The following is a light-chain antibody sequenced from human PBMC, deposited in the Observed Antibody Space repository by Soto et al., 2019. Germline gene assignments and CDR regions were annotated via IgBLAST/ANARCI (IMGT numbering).Light chain of an antibody. Sequence: DFVMTQTPLSSPVTLGQPASISCRSSQSLVHSDGNSYLSWLHQRPGQPPRLLIYMISNRFSGVPDRFSGSGAGTDLALQISGVEPEDVGVYYCMQATQHYTFGQGTKLEIK. CDR1: QSLVHSDGNSY. V-gene: IGKV2-24*01. CDR2: MIS. CDR3: MQATQHYT. J-gene: IGKJ2*01.